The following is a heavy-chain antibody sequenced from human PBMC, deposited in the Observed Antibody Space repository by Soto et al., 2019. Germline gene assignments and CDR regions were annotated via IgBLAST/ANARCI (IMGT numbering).Heavy chain of an antibody. J-gene: IGHJ6*03. D-gene: IGHD3-10*01. V-gene: IGHV1-18*01. CDR2: ISAYNGNT. Sequence: ASVKVSCKASGYTFTSYGISWVRQAPGQGLEWMGWISAYNGNTNYAQKLQGRVTMTTDTSTSTAYMELRSLRSDDTAVYYCAAGGVSGSYYLIDYYMDVWGKGTMVTGSS. CDR1: GYTFTSYG. CDR3: AAGGVSGSYYLIDYYMDV.